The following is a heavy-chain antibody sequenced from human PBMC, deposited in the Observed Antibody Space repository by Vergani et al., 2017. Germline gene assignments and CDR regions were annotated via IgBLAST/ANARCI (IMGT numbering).Heavy chain of an antibody. Sequence: QVQLEQSGSELKKPGASVKVSCKASGYTFTSYAMNWVRQAPGQGLEWMGWINTNTGNPTYAQGFTGRFVFSLDTSVSTAYLQISSLKAEDTAVYYCARVVSYYDSSGYPQYYYYYGMDVWGQGTTVTVSS. V-gene: IGHV7-4-1*02. CDR3: ARVVSYYDSSGYPQYYYYYGMDV. J-gene: IGHJ6*02. D-gene: IGHD3-22*01. CDR1: GYTFTSYA. CDR2: INTNTGNP.